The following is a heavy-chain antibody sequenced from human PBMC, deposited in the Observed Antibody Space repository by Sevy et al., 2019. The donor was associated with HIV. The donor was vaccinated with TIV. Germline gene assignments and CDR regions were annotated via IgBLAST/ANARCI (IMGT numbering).Heavy chain of an antibody. J-gene: IGHJ4*02. V-gene: IGHV1-24*01. Sequence: ASVKVSCKVSGYTLTEVSMHWVRHCPGKGLEWMGRVDPEDGETIYAQKFQGRITMTEDTSTDTAYMELRSLRSEDTAVYHCATAREYYSDSSGYLDYWGQGTLVTVSS. CDR3: ATAREYYSDSSGYLDY. D-gene: IGHD3-22*01. CDR2: VDPEDGET. CDR1: GYTLTEVS.